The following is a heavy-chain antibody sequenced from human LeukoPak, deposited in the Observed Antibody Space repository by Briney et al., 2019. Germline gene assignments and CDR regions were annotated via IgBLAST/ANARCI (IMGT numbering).Heavy chain of an antibody. J-gene: IGHJ4*02. CDR1: GDSVSSNNTA. D-gene: IGHD6-19*01. Sequence: SQTLSLTCAISGDSVSSNNTAWNWIRQSPSRGLEWLGRTYYRSKWSYDYAVSVKSRITINPDTSKNQFSLQLNSVTPEDTAVYYCARTQWLAIGFFDYWGQGTLVTVSS. CDR3: ARTQWLAIGFFDY. V-gene: IGHV6-1*01. CDR2: TYYRSKWSY.